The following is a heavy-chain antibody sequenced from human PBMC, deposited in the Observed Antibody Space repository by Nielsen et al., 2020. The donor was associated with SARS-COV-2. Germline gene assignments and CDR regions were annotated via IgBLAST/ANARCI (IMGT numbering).Heavy chain of an antibody. CDR3: ARGHYGLEV. Sequence: SLKISCAASGFTFDDYAMHWVRQAPGKGLEWVSGISWNSGSIGYADSVKGRFTISRDNAKNSLYLQMSSLTVEDTAVFYCARGHYGLEVWGQGTTVTVSS. J-gene: IGHJ6*02. V-gene: IGHV3-9*01. CDR2: ISWNSGSI. CDR1: GFTFDDYA.